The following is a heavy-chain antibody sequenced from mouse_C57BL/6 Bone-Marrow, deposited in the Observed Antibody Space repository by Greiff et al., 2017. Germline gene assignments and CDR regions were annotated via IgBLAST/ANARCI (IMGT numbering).Heavy chain of an antibody. CDR3: ARLEFDGSSGDWYFDV. J-gene: IGHJ1*03. D-gene: IGHD1-1*01. CDR1: GYTFTSYD. Sequence: QVQLQQSGPELVKPGASVKLSCKASGYTFTSYDINWVKQRPGQGLEGIGWIYPRDGSTKYNEKFTGKATLTVDTSSSTSYMVLHSLTSEDSAVYFCARLEFDGSSGDWYFDVWGTGTTVTVSS. CDR2: IYPRDGST. V-gene: IGHV1-85*01.